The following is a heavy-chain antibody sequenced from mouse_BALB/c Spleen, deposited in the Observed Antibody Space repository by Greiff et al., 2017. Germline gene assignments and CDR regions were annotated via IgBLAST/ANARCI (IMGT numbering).Heavy chain of an antibody. Sequence: LIKPGASVKMSCKASGYTFTSYVMHWVKQKPGQGLEWIGYINPYNDGTKYNEKFKGKATLTSDKSSSTAYMELSSLTSEDSAVYYCARCYYGSRSLYAMDYWGQGTSVTVSS. CDR2: INPYNDGT. CDR3: ARCYYGSRSLYAMDY. D-gene: IGHD1-1*01. CDR1: GYTFTSYV. V-gene: IGHV1-14*01. J-gene: IGHJ4*01.